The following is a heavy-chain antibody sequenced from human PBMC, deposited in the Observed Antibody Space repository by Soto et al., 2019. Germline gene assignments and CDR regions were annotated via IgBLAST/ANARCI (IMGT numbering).Heavy chain of an antibody. D-gene: IGHD6-25*01. CDR3: ARDLGSTNYYFDY. CDR1: GFTFSDYG. V-gene: IGHV3-33*01. CDR2: IWYDGSKT. Sequence: QVQLVESGGDVVQPGRSLRLSCVTSGFTFSDYGFHWVRQATGKGLERVALIWYDGSKTYYADIVKGRFTISRDYSKNTLYLQMNSLRADDTAVYYCARDLGSTNYYFDYWGLGTVVIVSS. J-gene: IGHJ4*02.